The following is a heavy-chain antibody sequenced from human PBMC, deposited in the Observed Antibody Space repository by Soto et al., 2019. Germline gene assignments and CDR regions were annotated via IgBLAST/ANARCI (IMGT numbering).Heavy chain of an antibody. CDR1: GFTVSSNY. V-gene: IGHV3-66*01. Sequence: EGQLVESGGGLVQPGGSLRLSCAASGFTVSSNYMSWVRQAPGKGLEWVSVIYSGGSTYYADSVKGRFTISRDNSKNTLYLQMNSLRAEDTAVYYCARSEQLVDAFDIWGQGTMVTVSS. CDR2: IYSGGST. D-gene: IGHD6-6*01. CDR3: ARSEQLVDAFDI. J-gene: IGHJ3*02.